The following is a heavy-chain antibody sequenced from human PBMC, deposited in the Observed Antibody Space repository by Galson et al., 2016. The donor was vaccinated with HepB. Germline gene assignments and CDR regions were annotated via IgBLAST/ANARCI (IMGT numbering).Heavy chain of an antibody. D-gene: IGHD4-17*01. CDR1: GFSFNSFP. V-gene: IGHV3-48*02. J-gene: IGHJ3*01. CDR3: ATPTLIPPV. CDR2: ISTGGSTI. Sequence: RLSCAASGFSFNSFPMNWVRQAPGKGLEWVAHISTGGSTIYYADSVKGRFTISRDNAKDSLYLQMNSLRDEDTAVYYCATPTLIPPVWGQGTMVTVSS.